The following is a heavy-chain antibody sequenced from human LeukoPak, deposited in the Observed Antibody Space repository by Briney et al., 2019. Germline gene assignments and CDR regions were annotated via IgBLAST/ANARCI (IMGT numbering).Heavy chain of an antibody. CDR2: ISAYNGNT. CDR1: GYTFTSYG. D-gene: IGHD3-3*01. CDR3: ARDRLPLRIFGVVTTRPYYFDY. V-gene: IGHV1-18*01. J-gene: IGHJ4*02. Sequence: GASVKVSCKASGYTFTSYGISWVRQAPGQGLEWMGWISAYNGNTNYAQKLQGRVTMTTDTSTSTAYMELRSLRSDDTAVYYCARDRLPLRIFGVVTTRPYYFDYWGQGTLVTVSS.